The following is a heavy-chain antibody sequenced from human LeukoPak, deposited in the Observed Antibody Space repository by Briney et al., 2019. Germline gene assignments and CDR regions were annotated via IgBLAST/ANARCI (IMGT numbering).Heavy chain of an antibody. J-gene: IGHJ4*02. D-gene: IGHD4-17*01. CDR1: GGSISSSSYY. Sequence: SETLSLTCTVSGGSISSSSYYWGWIRQPPGKGLEWIGSIYYSGSTYYNPSLKSRVTISVGTSKNQFSLKLSSVTAADTAVYYRARSSTVTTLYYFDYWGQGTLVTVSS. V-gene: IGHV4-39*01. CDR2: IYYSGST. CDR3: ARSSTVTTLYYFDY.